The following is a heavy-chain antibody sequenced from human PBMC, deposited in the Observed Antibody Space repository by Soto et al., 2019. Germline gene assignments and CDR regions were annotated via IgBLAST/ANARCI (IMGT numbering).Heavy chain of an antibody. CDR3: ARSAAGAKDAFDI. V-gene: IGHV4-31*03. Sequence: QVQLQESGQGLVKPSQTLSLTCTVSGGSISSGGYYWSWIRQHPGKGLEWIGYIYYSGSTYYNPSLKSRVTISVDTSKTQFSLKLSSVTAADTAVYYCARSAAGAKDAFDIWGQGTMVTVSS. CDR1: GGSISSGGYY. D-gene: IGHD6-13*01. CDR2: IYYSGST. J-gene: IGHJ3*02.